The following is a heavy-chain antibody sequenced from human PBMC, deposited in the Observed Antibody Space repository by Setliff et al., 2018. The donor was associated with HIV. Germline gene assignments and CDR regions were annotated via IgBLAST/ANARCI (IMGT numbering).Heavy chain of an antibody. CDR3: ARSASGWYDYFDY. CDR2: IIPMFGTA. CDR1: GGTFSSHA. V-gene: IGHV1-69*13. J-gene: IGHJ4*02. Sequence: ASVKVSCKASGGTFSSHAISWVRQAPGQGLEWMGGIIPMFGTANYAQNFQGRVTITADESTSTAYMELSSLSSEDTAVYYCARSASGWYDYFDYWGQGALVTVSS. D-gene: IGHD6-19*01.